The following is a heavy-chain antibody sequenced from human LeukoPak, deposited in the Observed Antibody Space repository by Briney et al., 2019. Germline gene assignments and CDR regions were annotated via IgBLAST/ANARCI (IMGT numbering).Heavy chain of an antibody. J-gene: IGHJ4*02. CDR3: ARWQGYCTTTTCSYYFDY. D-gene: IGHD2-2*01. CDR2: LSGSGGST. V-gene: IGHV3-23*01. CDR1: GFTFRSYG. Sequence: GGSLRLSCAASGFTFRSYGMSWVRQAPGKGLEWVSTLSGSGGSTYYADSVKGRFTISKDTSKNTMYLQMNSLRAEDTALYYCARWQGYCTTTTCSYYFDYWGQGTLVTVSS.